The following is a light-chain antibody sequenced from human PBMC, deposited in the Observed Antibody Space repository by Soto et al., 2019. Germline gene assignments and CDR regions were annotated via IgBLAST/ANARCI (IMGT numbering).Light chain of an antibody. Sequence: QSALTQPASVSGSPGQSITVSCTGTSSDVGSYDLVSWYQQHPGQAPKLLIYENNNRPSGIPDRFSGSKSGTSATLGITGLQPGDEADYYCGTWDTSLSAGVFGGGTKLTVL. CDR1: SSDVGSYDL. J-gene: IGLJ3*02. CDR2: ENN. V-gene: IGLV1-51*01. CDR3: GTWDTSLSAGV.